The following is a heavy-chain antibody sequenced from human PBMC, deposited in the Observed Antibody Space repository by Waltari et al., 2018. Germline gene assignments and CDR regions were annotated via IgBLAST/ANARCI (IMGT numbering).Heavy chain of an antibody. CDR2: INTNTRNP. V-gene: IGHV7-4-1*02. D-gene: IGHD2-2*01. J-gene: IGHJ5*02. Sequence: QVQLVQSGSVLMKPGASAMVSCKAAGYSFSTHAINWIRQAPGQGLELMGWINTNTRNPVYVQGFTGRFVFSLDTSVNTAYLQISSLKADDTAVYFCAREVVPPARVVVNWFVPWGQGTLVTFSS. CDR1: GYSFSTHA. CDR3: AREVVPPARVVVNWFVP.